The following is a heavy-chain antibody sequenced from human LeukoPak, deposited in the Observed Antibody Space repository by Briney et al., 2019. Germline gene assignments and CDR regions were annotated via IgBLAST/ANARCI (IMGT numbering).Heavy chain of an antibody. Sequence: GASVKVSCKAFGYTFTGYYMHWVRQAPGQGLEWMGWINPNSGGTNYAQKFQGRVTMTRDTSISTAYMELSRLRSDDTAVYYSARDLTSGYYGFLYLGQGTLVTVSS. J-gene: IGHJ4*02. CDR3: ARDLTSGYYGFLY. CDR2: INPNSGGT. D-gene: IGHD3-22*01. CDR1: GYTFTGYY. V-gene: IGHV1-2*02.